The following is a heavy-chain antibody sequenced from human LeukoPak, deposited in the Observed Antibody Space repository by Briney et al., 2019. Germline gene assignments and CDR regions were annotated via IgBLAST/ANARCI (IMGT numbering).Heavy chain of an antibody. D-gene: IGHD2-21*01. CDR2: IYYSGST. Sequence: PSETLSLTCTVSGGSISSYYWSWIRQPPGKGLEWIGYIYYSGSTNSNPSLKSRVTISLDTSKNQFSLKLSSVAAADTAVYYCARPIVVVPLRAFDIWGQGTLVTVSS. J-gene: IGHJ3*02. CDR1: GGSISSYY. V-gene: IGHV4-59*12. CDR3: ARPIVVVPLRAFDI.